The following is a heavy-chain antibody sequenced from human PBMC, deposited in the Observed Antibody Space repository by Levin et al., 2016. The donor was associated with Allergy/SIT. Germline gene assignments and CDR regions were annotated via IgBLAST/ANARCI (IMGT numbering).Heavy chain of an antibody. CDR3: ARVRTAMVFAFDI. D-gene: IGHD5-18*01. CDR2: IYYSGST. Sequence: SETLSLTCTVSGGSISSYYWSWIRQPPGKGLEWIGYIYYSGSTNYNPSLKSRVTISVDTSKNQFSLKLSSVTAADTAVYYCARVRTAMVFAFDIWGQGTMVTVSS. CDR1: GGSISSYY. V-gene: IGHV4-59*01. J-gene: IGHJ3*02.